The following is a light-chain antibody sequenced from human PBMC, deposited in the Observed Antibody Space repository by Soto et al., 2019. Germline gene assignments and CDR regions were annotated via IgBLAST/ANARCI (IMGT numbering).Light chain of an antibody. V-gene: IGLV2-8*01. CDR3: SSYAGSNLDV. J-gene: IGLJ1*01. CDR2: EVT. Sequence: QSALTQPPSASGSPGQSVTISCTGTSSDVGDYNSVSWYQQHPGKAPKLIIYEVTKRPSGVPDRFSGSKSGNTASLTVSGLQAEDEADYYCSSYAGSNLDVFGSGTKLTVL. CDR1: SSDVGDYNS.